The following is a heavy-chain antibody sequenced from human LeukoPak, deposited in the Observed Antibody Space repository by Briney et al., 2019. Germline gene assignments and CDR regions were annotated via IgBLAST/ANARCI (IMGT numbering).Heavy chain of an antibody. V-gene: IGHV3-23*01. CDR1: EFTFSSHG. CDR2: ISPRGDIT. CDR3: AKDDAWLQFGE. J-gene: IGHJ4*02. Sequence: GGSLRLSCAASEFTFSSHGMNWVRQAPGKGLEWVSGISPRGDITYYADSVKGRFTISRDNSKNTLYLEVISLTVEDTAVYYCAKDDAWLQFGEWSQGTLVTVSS. D-gene: IGHD5-24*01.